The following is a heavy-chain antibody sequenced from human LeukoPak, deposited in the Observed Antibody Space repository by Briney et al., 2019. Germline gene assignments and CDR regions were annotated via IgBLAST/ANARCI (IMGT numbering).Heavy chain of an antibody. D-gene: IGHD4-17*01. CDR1: GFTFSSHA. CDR2: IYSDYSGGST. CDR3: ARGTVTAPDY. V-gene: IGHV3-23*03. J-gene: IGHJ4*02. Sequence: GGSLRLSCAASGFTFSSHAMSWVRQAPGKGLEWVSIIYSDYSGGSTYYADSVKGRFTISRDNSKNMLYLQMNSLRAEDTAVYSCARGTVTAPDYWGQGTLVTVSS.